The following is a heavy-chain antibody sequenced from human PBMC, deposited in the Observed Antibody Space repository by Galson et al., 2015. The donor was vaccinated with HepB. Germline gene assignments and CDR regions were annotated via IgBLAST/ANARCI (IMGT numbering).Heavy chain of an antibody. CDR3: ARATAAGADDDAFDI. D-gene: IGHD6-13*01. Sequence: SLRLSCAASGFTFSSYAMHWVRQAPGKGLEWVAVISYDGSNKYYADSVKGRFTISRDNSKNTLYLQMNSLRAGDTAVYYCARATAAGADDDAFDIWGQGTMVTVSS. CDR1: GFTFSSYA. V-gene: IGHV3-30*04. CDR2: ISYDGSNK. J-gene: IGHJ3*02.